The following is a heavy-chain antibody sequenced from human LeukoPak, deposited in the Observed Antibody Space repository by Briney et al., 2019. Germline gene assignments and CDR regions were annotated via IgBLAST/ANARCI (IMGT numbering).Heavy chain of an antibody. J-gene: IGHJ4*02. CDR2: IYYSGST. D-gene: IGHD2-2*01. Sequence: SETLSLTCTVSGGSISSSSYYWGWVRQPRGGGLEWIVRIYYSGSTYYNPSLKSRFTISVDTSENQFSLKLSSVTAADTAVYYCARQLGYCSSTSCYADKVDYWGQGTLVTVSS. V-gene: IGHV4-39*01. CDR1: GGSISSSSYY. CDR3: ARQLGYCSSTSCYADKVDY.